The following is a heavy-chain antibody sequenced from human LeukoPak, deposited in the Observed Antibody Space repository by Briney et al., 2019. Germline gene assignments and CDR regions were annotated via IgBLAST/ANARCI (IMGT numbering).Heavy chain of an antibody. CDR3: ARSNDAFDI. Sequence: PGGALRLSCGASGFAFRSNYMNWGRQAQGKGLECVSIIYSGGSTFYAVSVEGPFTISRVNSKNTLHLQMNSLRAEDTAVYYCARSNDAFDIRGQGTMVTVS. D-gene: IGHD5/OR15-5a*01. CDR2: IYSGGST. CDR1: GFAFRSNY. V-gene: IGHV3-53*01. J-gene: IGHJ3*02.